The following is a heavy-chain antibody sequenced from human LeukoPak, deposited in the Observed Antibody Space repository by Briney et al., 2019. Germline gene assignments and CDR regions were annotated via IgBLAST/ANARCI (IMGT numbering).Heavy chain of an antibody. J-gene: IGHJ6*04. CDR2: ISSSSSYT. V-gene: IGHV3-11*06. CDR1: GFTFSDYY. CDR3: ARDFPNYDILTGYSYYYYGMDV. D-gene: IGHD3-9*01. Sequence: AGSLRLSCEASGFTFSDYYMSWIRQAPGKGLEWVSYISSSSSYTNYADSVKGRFTISRDNAKNSLYLQMNSLRAEDTAVYYCARDFPNYDILTGYSYYYYGMDVWGKGTTVTVSS.